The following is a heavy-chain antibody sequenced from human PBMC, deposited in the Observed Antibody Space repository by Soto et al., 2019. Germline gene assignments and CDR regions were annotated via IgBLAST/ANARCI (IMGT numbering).Heavy chain of an antibody. D-gene: IGHD3-10*01. V-gene: IGHV4-30-4*01. CDR3: ARAPPGRYYFDY. CDR2: IYYSGST. Sequence: NPSETLSLTCTVSGGSISSGDYYWSWIRQPPGKGLEWIGYIYYSGSTYYNPSLKSRVTISVDTSKNQFSLKLSSVTAADTAVYYCARAPPGRYYFDYWGQGTLVTVSS. J-gene: IGHJ4*02. CDR1: GGSISSGDYY.